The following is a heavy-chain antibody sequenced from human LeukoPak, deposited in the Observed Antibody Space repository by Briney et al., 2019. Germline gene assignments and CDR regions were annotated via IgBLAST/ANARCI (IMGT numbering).Heavy chain of an antibody. V-gene: IGHV3-7*01. D-gene: IGHD3-3*01. CDR3: ARDRSISGVVTLDY. CDR1: GFMFSNSW. J-gene: IGHJ4*02. Sequence: GGSLRLSCAASGFMFSNSWMTWVRQAPGKGLEWVANIKQDGSEKYYVDSVKGRFTISRDNAKNSVYLQMNSLRAEDTAVYYCARDRSISGVVTLDYWGQGTLVTVSS. CDR2: IKQDGSEK.